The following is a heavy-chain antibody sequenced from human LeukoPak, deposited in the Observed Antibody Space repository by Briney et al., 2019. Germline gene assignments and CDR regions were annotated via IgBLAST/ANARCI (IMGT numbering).Heavy chain of an antibody. V-gene: IGHV3-30-3*01. CDR1: GFTFNKYA. D-gene: IGHD3-16*01. CDR3: ARSSFWFAGSDGIDF. Sequence: GGSLRLSCGASGFTFNKYAIHWVRQAPGKGLQWVALISYDGSNKYFADYVKGRFTISRDNSKNTLFLQMNSLRTEDTGVYFCARSSFWFAGSDGIDFWGQGTRVTVSS. CDR2: ISYDGSNK. J-gene: IGHJ4*02.